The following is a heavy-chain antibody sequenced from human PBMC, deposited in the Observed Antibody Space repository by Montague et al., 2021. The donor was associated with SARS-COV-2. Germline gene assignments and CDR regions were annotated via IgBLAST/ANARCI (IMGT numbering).Heavy chain of an antibody. D-gene: IGHD1-26*01. J-gene: IGHJ4*02. Sequence: SETLSLTCTVSGGSISPYYWSWIRQPPGKGLEWIGNIYYTGSTXXXSSXXXRLTISVDTSENQFSPKATSVTPADTAVYYCARVGWELRVGDYYFDYWGQGTLVTVSS. CDR3: ARVGWELRVGDYYFDY. CDR2: IYYTGST. CDR1: GGSISPYY. V-gene: IGHV4-59*01.